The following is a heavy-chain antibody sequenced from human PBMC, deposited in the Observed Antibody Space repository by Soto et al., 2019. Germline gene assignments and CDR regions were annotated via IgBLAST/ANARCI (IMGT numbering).Heavy chain of an antibody. V-gene: IGHV3-30-3*01. CDR3: ARDFGVWFGELLLLSRYYGMDV. J-gene: IGHJ6*02. CDR1: GFTFSSYA. Sequence: QVQLVESGGGVVQPGRSLRLSCAASGFTFSSYAMHWVRQAPGKGLEWVAVISYDGSNKYYADSVKGRFTISRDNSKNTLYLQMNSLRAEDTAVYYCARDFGVWFGELLLLSRYYGMDVWGQGTKVTVSS. D-gene: IGHD3-10*01. CDR2: ISYDGSNK.